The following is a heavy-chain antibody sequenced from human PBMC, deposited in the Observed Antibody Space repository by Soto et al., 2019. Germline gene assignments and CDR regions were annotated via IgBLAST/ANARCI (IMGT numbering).Heavy chain of an antibody. CDR3: ARYIPGVRYYGMDV. CDR2: IGESGTPT. J-gene: IGHJ6*02. D-gene: IGHD2-2*01. Sequence: VQLLESGGGLVQPGGSLRLSCAASGFTFSSYAMKWVRQAPGKGLEWVSLIGESGTPTYYADSVKGRFTISRDNSGNTLFLEMYGLRAEDTAVYYCARYIPGVRYYGMDVWGQGTTVTVSS. V-gene: IGHV3-23*01. CDR1: GFTFSSYA.